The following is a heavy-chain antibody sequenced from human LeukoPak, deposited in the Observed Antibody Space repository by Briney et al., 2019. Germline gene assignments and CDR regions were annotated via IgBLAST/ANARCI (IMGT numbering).Heavy chain of an antibody. V-gene: IGHV3-30*18. CDR3: ANGGGVTYYDFWSGYGLNYFDY. J-gene: IGHJ4*02. D-gene: IGHD3-3*01. Sequence: GGSLRLSCAASGFTFSSYGMHWVRQAPGKGLEWVAVISYDGSNKYYADSVKGRFTISRDNSKNTLYLQMNSLRAEDTAVYYCANGGGVTYYDFWSGYGLNYFDYWGQGTLVTVSS. CDR1: GFTFSSYG. CDR2: ISYDGSNK.